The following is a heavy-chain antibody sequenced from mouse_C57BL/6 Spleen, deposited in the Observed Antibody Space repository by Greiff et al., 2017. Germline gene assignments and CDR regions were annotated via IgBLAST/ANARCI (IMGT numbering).Heavy chain of an antibody. CDR1: GFTFSSYG. CDR2: ISSGGSYT. Sequence: EVQVVESGGDLVKPGGSLKLSCAASGFTFSSYGMSWVRQTPDKRLEWVATISSGGSYTYYPDSVKGRFTISRDNAKNTLYLQMSSLKSEDTAMYYCARHNRDKYFDVWGTGTTVTVSS. D-gene: IGHD4-1*01. V-gene: IGHV5-6*01. J-gene: IGHJ1*03. CDR3: ARHNRDKYFDV.